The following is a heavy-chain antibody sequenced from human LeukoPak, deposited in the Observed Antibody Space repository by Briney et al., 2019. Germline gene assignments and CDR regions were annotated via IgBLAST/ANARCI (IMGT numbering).Heavy chain of an antibody. J-gene: IGHJ6*03. Sequence: SQTLSLPCAISGDSVSSNSAAWNLIRQSPSRGLEWLGRTYYRSKWYNEYAVSVKSRITINPDTSKNQFSLQLNSETPEDKAVYYCARDIVVVVAANYYIDVWGKGTTVTVSS. CDR1: GDSVSSNSAA. CDR3: ARDIVVVVAANYYIDV. D-gene: IGHD2-15*01. V-gene: IGHV6-1*01. CDR2: TYYRSKWYN.